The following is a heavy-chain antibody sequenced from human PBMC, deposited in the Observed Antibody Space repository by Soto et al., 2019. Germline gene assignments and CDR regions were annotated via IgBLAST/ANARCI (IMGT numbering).Heavy chain of an antibody. J-gene: IGHJ4*02. Sequence: QEQLVQSGAEVKKPGSSVKVSCKASGGLFSSYPISWVRQVPRQGLEWMGGIIPVFQTAYYTQRFQVRVTITADESTNTAYMELSSLRSEDTAIYYCARGGSGYTWFNEFWGQGALVTVSS. CDR1: GGLFSSYP. CDR2: IIPVFQTA. CDR3: ARGGSGYTWFNEF. D-gene: IGHD3-22*01. V-gene: IGHV1-69*01.